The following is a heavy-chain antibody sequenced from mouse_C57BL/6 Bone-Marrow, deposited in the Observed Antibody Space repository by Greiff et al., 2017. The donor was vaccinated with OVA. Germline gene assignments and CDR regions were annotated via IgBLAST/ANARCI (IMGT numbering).Heavy chain of an antibody. D-gene: IGHD1-1*01. J-gene: IGHJ1*03. CDR2: INYDGSST. V-gene: IGHV5-16*01. CDR3: ARDRGSSSWYFDV. CDR1: GFTFSDYY. Sequence: EVKVVESEGGLVQPGSSMKLSCTASGFTFSDYYMAWVRQVPEKGLEWVANINYDGSSTYYLDSLKSRFIISRDNAKNILYLQMSSLKSEDTATYYCARDRGSSSWYFDVWGTGTTVTVSS.